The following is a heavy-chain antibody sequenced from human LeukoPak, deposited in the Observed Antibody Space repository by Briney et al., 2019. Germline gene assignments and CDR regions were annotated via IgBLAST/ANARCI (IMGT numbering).Heavy chain of an antibody. CDR1: GFTFSIYA. CDR3: ARDREGVSVFDP. Sequence: GGSLRLSCAASGFTFSIYAMSWVRQAPGKGLEWVSTITDSGGATYHADSVKGRFTISRDNSKNTLYLQMNSLRAEDTAVYYCARDREGVSVFDPWGQGTLVTVSS. J-gene: IGHJ5*02. D-gene: IGHD1-26*01. V-gene: IGHV3-23*01. CDR2: ITDSGGAT.